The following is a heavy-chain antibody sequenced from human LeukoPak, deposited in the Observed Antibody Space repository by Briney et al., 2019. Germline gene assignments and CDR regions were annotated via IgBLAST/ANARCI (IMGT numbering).Heavy chain of an antibody. CDR3: ARDVSSTYYDFWSGHQPHDAFDI. Sequence: GRSLRLSCAASGFTFDDYAMHWVRQAPGKGLEWVSGISWNSGSIGYADSVKGRFTISRDNAKNSLYLQMNSLRAEDTAVYYCARDVSSTYYDFWSGHQPHDAFDIWGQGTMVTVSS. CDR1: GFTFDDYA. CDR2: ISWNSGSI. J-gene: IGHJ3*02. V-gene: IGHV3-9*01. D-gene: IGHD3-3*01.